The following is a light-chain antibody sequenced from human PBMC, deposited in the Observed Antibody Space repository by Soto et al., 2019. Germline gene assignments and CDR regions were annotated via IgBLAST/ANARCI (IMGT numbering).Light chain of an antibody. CDR2: DAY. Sequence: EIVLTQSPATLSLSPGERATLSCRASQTISSSLAWYQQKPDQAPRLLIYDAYIRATGFPARFSGSGSGTDLTLTISSLEPEDFAVYYCQQRSGWPPAWTFGQGTKVEIK. V-gene: IGKV3-11*01. CDR1: QTISSS. J-gene: IGKJ1*01. CDR3: QQRSGWPPAWT.